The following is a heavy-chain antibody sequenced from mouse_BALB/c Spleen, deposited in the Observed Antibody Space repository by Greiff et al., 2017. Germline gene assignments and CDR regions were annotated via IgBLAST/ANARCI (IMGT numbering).Heavy chain of an antibody. J-gene: IGHJ2*01. D-gene: IGHD1-2*01. CDR1: GYTFTSYY. V-gene: IGHV1S81*02. CDR2: INPSNGGT. CDR3: TRGTTATSFDY. Sequence: QVQLQQSGPELVKPGASVKLSCKASGYTFTSYYMYWVKQRPGQGLEWIGEINPSNGGTNFNEKFKSKATLTVDKSSSTAYMQLSSLTSEDSAVYYCTRGTTATSFDYWGQGTTLTVSS.